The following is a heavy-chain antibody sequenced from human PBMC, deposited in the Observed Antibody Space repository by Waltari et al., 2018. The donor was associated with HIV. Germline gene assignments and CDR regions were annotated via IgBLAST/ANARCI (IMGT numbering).Heavy chain of an antibody. Sequence: EVQLVESGGGLVQPGGSLRLSCAASGFTFSNFWRSWVRQAPGKGLGWLANIKQNGIEKYYVDSVKGRFTISRDNAKNSLYLQMNSLRAEDTAVYYCASPSIRAGMDVWGQGTTVTVSS. CDR2: IKQNGIEK. CDR3: ASPSIRAGMDV. CDR1: GFTFSNFW. J-gene: IGHJ6*02. D-gene: IGHD2-2*02. V-gene: IGHV3-7*01.